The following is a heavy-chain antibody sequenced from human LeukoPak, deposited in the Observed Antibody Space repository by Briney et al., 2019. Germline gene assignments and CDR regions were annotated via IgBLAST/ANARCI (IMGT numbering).Heavy chain of an antibody. CDR2: IYYSGST. CDR3: ARAYPMVRGVIGYYGMDV. D-gene: IGHD3-10*01. J-gene: IGHJ6*02. CDR1: GGSISSYY. Sequence: PSETLSLTCTVSGGSISSYYWSWIRQPPGKGLEWIGYIYYSGSTNYNPSLKSRVTISVDTSKNQFSLKLSSVTAADTAAYYCARAYPMVRGVIGYYGMDVWGQGTTVTVSS. V-gene: IGHV4-59*01.